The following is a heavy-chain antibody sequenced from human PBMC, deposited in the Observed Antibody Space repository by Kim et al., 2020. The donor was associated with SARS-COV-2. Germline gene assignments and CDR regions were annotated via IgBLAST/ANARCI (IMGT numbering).Heavy chain of an antibody. Sequence: ASVKVSCKVSGYTLTELSMHWVRQAPGKGLEWMGGFDPEEGETIYAQKVQGRVTMTEDTSTDTAYMELSSLRSEDTAVYYCATDGFYCSSTSCTGMDVWGQATTVTVSS. CDR2: FDPEEGET. J-gene: IGHJ6*02. CDR1: GYTLTELS. D-gene: IGHD2-2*01. V-gene: IGHV1-24*01. CDR3: ATDGFYCSSTSCTGMDV.